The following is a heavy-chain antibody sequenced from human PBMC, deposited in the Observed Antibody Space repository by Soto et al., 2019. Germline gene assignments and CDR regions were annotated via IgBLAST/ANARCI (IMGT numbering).Heavy chain of an antibody. CDR3: ARDNSGWSDY. V-gene: IGHV1-3*01. CDR1: GYTFTRYV. J-gene: IGHJ4*02. CDR2: IDAGNGNT. D-gene: IGHD6-19*01. Sequence: QVQLVQSGAEVKKSGASVKFSCKASGYTFTRYVMHWLRQAPGQRLECMGWIDAGNGNTVYLQKFQGRVTITMDTSANTAYMELSSLRAEDTAVYNCARDNSGWSDYWGQGTLVTVSS.